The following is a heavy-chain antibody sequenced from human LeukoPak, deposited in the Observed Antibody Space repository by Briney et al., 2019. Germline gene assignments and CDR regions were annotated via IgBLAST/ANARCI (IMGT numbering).Heavy chain of an antibody. CDR2: ISSSGYTI. CDR3: ARGGSYYFDTGTYWGYFDY. D-gene: IGHD3-22*01. Sequence: GGSLRLSCAASGFTFSSYEMNWVRQAPGKGLEWGSYISSSGYTIYYADSVKGRFTISRDNARNSLYLQMNSLRTEDTALYYCARGGSYYFDTGTYWGYFDYWGQGALVTVSS. CDR1: GFTFSSYE. J-gene: IGHJ4*02. V-gene: IGHV3-48*03.